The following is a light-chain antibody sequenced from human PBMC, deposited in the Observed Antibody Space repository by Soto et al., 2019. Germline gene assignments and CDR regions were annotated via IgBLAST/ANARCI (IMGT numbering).Light chain of an antibody. CDR3: QQLNSYPRT. CDR1: QGISSY. V-gene: IGKV1-9*01. J-gene: IGKJ1*01. CDR2: AAS. Sequence: DIQLTQSPSFLSASVRDRVTITCRASQGISSYLAWYQQKPGKAPKLLICAASTLQSGVPSRFSGSGSGTEFTLTISSLQPEDFATYYCQQLNSYPRTFGQGTKVEIK.